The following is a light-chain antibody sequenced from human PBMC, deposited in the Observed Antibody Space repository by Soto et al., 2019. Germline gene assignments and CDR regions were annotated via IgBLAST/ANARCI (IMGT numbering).Light chain of an antibody. CDR3: QQYNNWPPTT. CDR2: LAS. J-gene: IGKJ5*01. V-gene: IGKV3D-15*01. Sequence: EIVMTQSPATLSVSPGERATLSCRASQNVGNNLVWYQQKPGQAPRLLIYLASTRAPGIPARFSGSGSGTEFTLTISSLQSEDFAVYYCQQYNNWPPTTFGQGTRLEIK. CDR1: QNVGNN.